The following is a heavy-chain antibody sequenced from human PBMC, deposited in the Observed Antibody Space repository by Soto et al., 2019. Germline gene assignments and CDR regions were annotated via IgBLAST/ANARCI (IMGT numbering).Heavy chain of an antibody. CDR3: ASLTFDILTGYYAFDL. Sequence: SETLSLTCTVSGGSISGYDWSWIRQSPGKGLEYIGYISYSGSTNYNPSLKSRVTTSLDTSKPQFSLKLSSVTAADTAVYYCASLTFDILTGYYAFDLWGQGTMVTVSS. J-gene: IGHJ3*01. CDR1: GGSISGYD. D-gene: IGHD3-9*01. V-gene: IGHV4-59*08. CDR2: ISYSGST.